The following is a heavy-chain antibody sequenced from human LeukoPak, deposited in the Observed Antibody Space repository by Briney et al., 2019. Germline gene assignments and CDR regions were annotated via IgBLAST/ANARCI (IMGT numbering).Heavy chain of an antibody. J-gene: IGHJ4*02. CDR2: IIPILGTA. Sequence: SVKVSCKASGGTFSSYSISRERQSPGQGLEWMGRIIPILGTANYAQKFQGRVTITADKSTSTAYMKLSSLRSEDTAVYHCVREESGGYFDYWGQGALVTVAS. D-gene: IGHD2-8*02. V-gene: IGHV1-69*08. CDR1: GGTFSSYS. CDR3: VREESGGYFDY.